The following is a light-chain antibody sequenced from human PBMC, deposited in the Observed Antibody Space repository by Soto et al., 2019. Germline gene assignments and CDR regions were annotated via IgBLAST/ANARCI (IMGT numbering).Light chain of an antibody. CDR2: DAS. V-gene: IGKV1-5*01. J-gene: IGKJ5*01. Sequence: DIQMTKSPSTLSASIGDRVTITCRASQSISKWLAWYQQKPGRPPKVLIYDASSLKSGVPSRFSGSGSGTEFTLTISSLQPDDFATYFCHQYSTSSAFGQGTRVDIK. CDR3: HQYSTSSA. CDR1: QSISKW.